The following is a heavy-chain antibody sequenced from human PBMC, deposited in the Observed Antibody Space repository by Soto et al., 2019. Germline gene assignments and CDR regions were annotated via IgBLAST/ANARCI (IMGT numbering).Heavy chain of an antibody. V-gene: IGHV1-69*06. CDR1: GYTFRNYG. J-gene: IGHJ4*01. Sequence: SVKVSCKASGYTFRNYGIALVRQAPGQGLEWMGGTGSWTGPGNHAQKFQGRLTVTADKSTSTVYMELTNLSSEDTAVYYCARRDSGGFYRFFDSWGHGTLVTVSS. D-gene: IGHD2-15*01. CDR2: TGSWTGPG. CDR3: ARRDSGGFYRFFDS.